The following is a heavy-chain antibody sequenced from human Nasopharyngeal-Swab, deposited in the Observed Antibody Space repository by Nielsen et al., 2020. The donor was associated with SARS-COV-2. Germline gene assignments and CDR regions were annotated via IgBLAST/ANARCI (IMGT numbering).Heavy chain of an antibody. CDR2: IYYSGST. D-gene: IGHD2-15*01. Sequence: SETLSLTFTVSGGSISSGGYYWSWIRQHPGKGLEWIGYIYYSGSTYYNPSLKSRVTISVDTSKNQFSLKLSSVTAADTAVYYCARDSTKFRMYGTGAAHAFDIWGQGTMVTVSS. CDR1: GGSISSGGYY. J-gene: IGHJ3*02. CDR3: ARDSTKFRMYGTGAAHAFDI. V-gene: IGHV4-31*03.